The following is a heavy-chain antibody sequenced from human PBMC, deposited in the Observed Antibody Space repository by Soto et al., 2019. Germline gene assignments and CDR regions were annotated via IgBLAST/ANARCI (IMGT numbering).Heavy chain of an antibody. CDR3: ARGLTVMRFGELLYTGNWFDP. CDR1: GGSISSGDYY. J-gene: IGHJ5*02. V-gene: IGHV4-30-4*01. CDR2: IYYSGST. Sequence: SETLSLTCTVSGGSISSGDYYWSWIRQPPGKGLEWIGYIYYSGSTYYNPSLKSRVTISVDTSKNQFSLKLSSVTAADTAVYYCARGLTVMRFGELLYTGNWFDPWGQGTLVTVSS. D-gene: IGHD3-10*01.